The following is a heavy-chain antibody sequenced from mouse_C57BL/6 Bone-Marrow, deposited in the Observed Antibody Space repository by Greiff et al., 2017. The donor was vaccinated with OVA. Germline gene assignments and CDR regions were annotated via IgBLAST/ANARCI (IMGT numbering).Heavy chain of an antibody. CDR1: GFTFSDYG. Sequence: EVHLVESGGGLVKPGGSLKLSCAASGFTFSDYGMHWVRQAPEKGLEWVAYISSGSSTIYYADTVKGRFTISRDNAKNTLFLQMTSLRSEDTAMYYCARGGTHNFDYWGQGTTLTVSS. J-gene: IGHJ2*01. CDR2: ISSGSSTI. V-gene: IGHV5-17*01. D-gene: IGHD3-1*01. CDR3: ARGGTHNFDY.